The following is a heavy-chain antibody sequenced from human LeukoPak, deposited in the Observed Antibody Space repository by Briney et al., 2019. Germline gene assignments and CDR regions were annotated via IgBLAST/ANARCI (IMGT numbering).Heavy chain of an antibody. D-gene: IGHD3-22*01. CDR2: IWYDGSNK. Sequence: GRSLRLSCATSGFTFSSYGMHWVRQAPGKGLEWVAVIWYDGSNKYYADSVKGRFTISRDNSKNTLYLQMNSLRAEDTAVYYCAKDLYYDSSGPFDYWGQGTLVTSPQ. CDR3: AKDLYYDSSGPFDY. V-gene: IGHV3-33*06. J-gene: IGHJ4*02. CDR1: GFTFSSYG.